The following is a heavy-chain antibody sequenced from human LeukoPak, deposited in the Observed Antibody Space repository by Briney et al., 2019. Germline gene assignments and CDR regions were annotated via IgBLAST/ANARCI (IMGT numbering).Heavy chain of an antibody. CDR3: SGCSSTSCSSLYMDV. D-gene: IGHD2-2*01. Sequence: GGSLRLSCGASGFTFSNAWMSWVRQAPGQGLEWVGRIKSETDGGTTDYAAPVKGRFTISRDDSKSTLYLQMNSLKTEDTAMYYCSGCSSTSCSSLYMDVWGKGTTVTVSS. J-gene: IGHJ6*03. CDR1: GFTFSNAW. V-gene: IGHV3-15*01. CDR2: IKSETDGGTT.